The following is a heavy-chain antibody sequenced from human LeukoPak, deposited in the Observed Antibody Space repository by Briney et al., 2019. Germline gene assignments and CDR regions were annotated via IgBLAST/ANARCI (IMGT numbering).Heavy chain of an antibody. J-gene: IGHJ4*02. V-gene: IGHV3-21*01. CDR1: GFTFSGYP. CDR3: ASPRIVGATGFDY. D-gene: IGHD1-26*01. CDR2: ISSSSSYI. Sequence: GGSLRLSCAASGFTFSGYPIHWVRQAPGKGLEWVSSISSSSSYIYYADSVKGRFTISRDNTKNSLYLQMNSLRAEDTAVYYCASPRIVGATGFDYWGQGTPVTVSS.